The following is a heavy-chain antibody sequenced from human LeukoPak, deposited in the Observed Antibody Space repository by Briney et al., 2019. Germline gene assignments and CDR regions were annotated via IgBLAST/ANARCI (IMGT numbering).Heavy chain of an antibody. CDR3: ARDGPRHDYGGTQSFDY. Sequence: SETLSLTCTVSGGSISSGDYYWRWIRQPPGKGLEWIGYIDYSGSTYYNPSLKSRVTISVDTSKNQFSLKLSSVTAADTAVYYCARDGPRHDYGGTQSFDYWGQGTLVTVSS. V-gene: IGHV4-30-4*01. CDR1: GGSISSGDYY. D-gene: IGHD4-23*01. CDR2: IDYSGST. J-gene: IGHJ4*02.